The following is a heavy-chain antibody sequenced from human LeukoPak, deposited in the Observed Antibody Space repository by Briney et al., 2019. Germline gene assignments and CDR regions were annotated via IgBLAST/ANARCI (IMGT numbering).Heavy chain of an antibody. Sequence: PGGSLRLSCAASGFTFSSYSMNWVRQAPGKGLEWVSYISSSSSTIYYADSVKGRFTISRDNSKNMVYLQMNSLRAEDTAFYYCGKDSYVGVNWFDPRGQGTLVTVSS. V-gene: IGHV3-48*01. CDR1: GFTFSSYS. CDR2: ISSSSSTI. CDR3: GKDSYVGVNWFDP. J-gene: IGHJ5*02. D-gene: IGHD1-26*01.